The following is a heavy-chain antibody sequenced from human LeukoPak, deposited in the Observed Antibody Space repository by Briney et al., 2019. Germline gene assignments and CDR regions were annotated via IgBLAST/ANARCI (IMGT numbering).Heavy chain of an antibody. CDR3: ARDPDGGNSEADGMDV. Sequence: GGSLRLSCVVSGFSVSNTYMTWVRQAPGKGLEWVSVIYAGETTYHADSVKGRFTISRDNAKNSLYLQMNSLRAEDTAVYYCARDPDGGNSEADGMDVWGQGTTVTVSS. V-gene: IGHV3-66*02. D-gene: IGHD4-23*01. CDR2: IYAGETT. J-gene: IGHJ6*02. CDR1: GFSVSNTY.